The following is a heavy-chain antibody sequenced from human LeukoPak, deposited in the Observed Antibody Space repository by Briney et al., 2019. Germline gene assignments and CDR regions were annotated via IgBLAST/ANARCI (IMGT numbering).Heavy chain of an antibody. CDR3: ARDSYYDSSGHDFDY. J-gene: IGHJ4*02. D-gene: IGHD3-22*01. CDR2: ISSSGSTI. Sequence: GGSLLLSCAASGFTFSSYEMNWVRQAPGKGLEWVSYISSSGSTIYYADSVKGRFTISRDDAKNSLYLQMNSLRAEDTAVYYCARDSYYDSSGHDFDYWGQGTLVTVSS. V-gene: IGHV3-48*03. CDR1: GFTFSSYE.